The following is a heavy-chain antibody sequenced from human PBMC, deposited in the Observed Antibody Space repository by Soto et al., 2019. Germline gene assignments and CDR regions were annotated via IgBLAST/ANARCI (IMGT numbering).Heavy chain of an antibody. Sequence: GASXKVSCKASGGTLSNYSISWGRQAPGQGLEWIGGVIPIFGTENYAQKFQGRVTITADESTSTAYMELSSLRSEDTAVYYCAREPSTYYYGSDNVPYYYYYGMDVWGQGTTVTVSS. J-gene: IGHJ6*02. V-gene: IGHV1-69*13. CDR3: AREPSTYYYGSDNVPYYYYYGMDV. D-gene: IGHD3-10*01. CDR2: VIPIFGTE. CDR1: GGTLSNYS.